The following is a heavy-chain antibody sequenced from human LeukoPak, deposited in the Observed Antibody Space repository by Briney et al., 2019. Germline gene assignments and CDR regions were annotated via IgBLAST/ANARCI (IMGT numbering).Heavy chain of an antibody. Sequence: PGGSLRLSCAASGLTFSSYGMRWVRQAPGKGLEWVAVIWYDGSNKYYADSVKGRFTISRDNSKNTLYLQMNSLRAEDTAVYYCAKGLPSNTYYYDSSGYSGFDYWGQGTLVTVSS. J-gene: IGHJ4*02. V-gene: IGHV3-33*06. CDR2: IWYDGSNK. CDR1: GLTFSSYG. D-gene: IGHD3-22*01. CDR3: AKGLPSNTYYYDSSGYSGFDY.